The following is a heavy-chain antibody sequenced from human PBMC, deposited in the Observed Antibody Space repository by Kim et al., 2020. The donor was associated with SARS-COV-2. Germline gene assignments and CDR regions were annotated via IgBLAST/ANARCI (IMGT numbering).Heavy chain of an antibody. CDR1: GGTFSSYA. J-gene: IGHJ6*02. V-gene: IGHV1-69*13. CDR2: IIPIFGTA. D-gene: IGHD6-13*01. CDR3: ARAGYSSSWYYYYYGMDV. Sequence: SVKVSCKASGGTFSSYAISWVRQAPGQGLEWMGGIIPIFGTANYAQKVQGRVTITADESTSTAYMELSSLRSEDTAVYYCARAGYSSSWYYYYYGMDVWGQGTTVTVSS.